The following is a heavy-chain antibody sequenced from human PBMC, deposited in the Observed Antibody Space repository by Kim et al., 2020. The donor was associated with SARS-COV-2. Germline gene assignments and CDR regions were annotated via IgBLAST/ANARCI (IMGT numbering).Heavy chain of an antibody. CDR2: INPNSGGT. V-gene: IGHV1-2*02. Sequence: ASVNVSCKASGYTFTGYYMHWVRQAPGQGLEWMGWINPNSGGTNYAQKFQGRVTMTRDTSISTAYMELSRLRSDDTAVYYCARGRGLSTLRAYAFDIWGQGTMVTVSS. J-gene: IGHJ3*02. CDR1: GYTFTGYY. CDR3: ARGRGLSTLRAYAFDI.